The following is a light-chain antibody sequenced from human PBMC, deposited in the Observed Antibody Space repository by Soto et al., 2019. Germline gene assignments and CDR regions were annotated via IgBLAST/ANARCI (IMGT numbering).Light chain of an antibody. V-gene: IGKV3-11*01. J-gene: IGKJ4*01. CDR2: DAS. CDR3: HQRSNWPTLT. CDR1: QSVSSY. Sequence: EIVLTQSPATLSLSPGERATLSCRASQSVSSYLAWYQQKPGQAPRLLIYDASNRATGIPARFRGSGSGTHFTRPISRLLPGDYGGYYCHQRSNWPTLTFGEGTTV.